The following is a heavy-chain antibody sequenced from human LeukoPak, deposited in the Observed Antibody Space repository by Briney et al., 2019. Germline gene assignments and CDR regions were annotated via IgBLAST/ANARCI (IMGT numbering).Heavy chain of an antibody. CDR2: IYWHDDK. D-gene: IGHD3-16*02. Sequence: SGPTLVKPTQTLTLTCTFSGFSLSTSGVGVGWIRQPPGKALEWLALIYWHDDKRYSPSLKSRLTMTKDTSKNQVVLTMTNMDPVDTATYYCARTLVDYVWGSYRYTGFDYWGQGTLVTVSS. CDR1: GFSLSTSGVG. J-gene: IGHJ4*02. V-gene: IGHV2-5*01. CDR3: ARTLVDYVWGSYRYTGFDY.